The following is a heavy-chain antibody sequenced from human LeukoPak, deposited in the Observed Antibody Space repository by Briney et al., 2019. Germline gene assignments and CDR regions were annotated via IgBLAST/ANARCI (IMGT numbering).Heavy chain of an antibody. Sequence: ASVKVSCKASGYTFTSYDINWVRQAPGQGLEWMGWMNPNSGNTGYAQKFQGRVTMTRNTSISTAYMELSSLRSEDTAVYYCARGRIAAAGSYYWGQGTLVTVSS. V-gene: IGHV1-8*01. J-gene: IGHJ4*02. CDR1: GYTFTSYD. CDR2: MNPNSGNT. CDR3: ARGRIAAAGSYY. D-gene: IGHD6-13*01.